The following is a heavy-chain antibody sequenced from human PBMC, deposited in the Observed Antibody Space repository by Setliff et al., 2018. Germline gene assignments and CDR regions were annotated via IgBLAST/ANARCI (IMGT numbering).Heavy chain of an antibody. CDR1: GVSIRSTTSY. D-gene: IGHD2-2*03. CDR3: ARAVGYCSSTNCYGSGDWFGP. Sequence: ASETLSLTCIVSGVSIRSTTSYWSWIRHLPGKDLEWIGYIFYSGNTYYNPSLQSRITISVDMSKNQFSLKLSSVTAADTAVYHCARAVGYCSSTNCYGSGDWFGPWGQGTLVTVS. J-gene: IGHJ5*02. V-gene: IGHV4-31*03. CDR2: IFYSGNT.